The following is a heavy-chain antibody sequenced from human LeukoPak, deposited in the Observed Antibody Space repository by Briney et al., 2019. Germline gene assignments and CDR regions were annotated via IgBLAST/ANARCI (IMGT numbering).Heavy chain of an antibody. CDR1: GFDVNDNF. V-gene: IGHV3-53*01. J-gene: IGHJ4*02. Sequence: PGGSLRLPCVASGFDVNDNFMLWIRQAPGQGLEWISIIYASGGAFHSESVKGRFSAFRDTSKNTIFLQMNNLRAADTAMYYCVRRHDYWGQGTLVTVSS. CDR2: IYASGGA. CDR3: VRRHDY.